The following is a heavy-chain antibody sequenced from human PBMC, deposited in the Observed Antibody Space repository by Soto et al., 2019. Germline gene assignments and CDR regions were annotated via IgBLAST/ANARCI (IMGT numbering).Heavy chain of an antibody. D-gene: IGHD3-16*01. CDR3: AMVDVYVTPSPQDV. V-gene: IGHV1-18*01. CDR2: INTYNGNT. J-gene: IGHJ6*02. CDR1: GYSFTRYG. Sequence: VQLVQSRAEVKNPGASVKVSCKASGYSFTRYGIAWARQAPGQGLEWMGWINTYNGNTNYAQNLQGRVTLTTDTSTSTAYMELTSLRPNATAIYYCAMVDVYVTPSPQDVWGQGTTVIVSS.